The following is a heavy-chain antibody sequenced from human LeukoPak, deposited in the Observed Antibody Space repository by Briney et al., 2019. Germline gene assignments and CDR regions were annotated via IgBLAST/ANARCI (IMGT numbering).Heavy chain of an antibody. J-gene: IGHJ4*02. D-gene: IGHD4-17*01. CDR2: ISYDGSNK. V-gene: IGHV3-30*04. Sequence: GGSLRLSCAASGFTFSSYAMHWVRQAPGKGLEWVAVISYDGSNKYYADSVKGRFTISRDNSKNTLYLQMNSLRAEDTAVYYCARATDYWGQGTLVTVSS. CDR3: ARATDY. CDR1: GFTFSSYA.